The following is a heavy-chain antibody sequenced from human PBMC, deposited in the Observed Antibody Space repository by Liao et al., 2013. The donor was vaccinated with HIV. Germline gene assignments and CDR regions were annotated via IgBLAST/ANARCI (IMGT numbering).Heavy chain of an antibody. Sequence: QVQLQQWGAGLLKPSETLSLTCAVYGGSFSGYYWSWIRQPPREGAWSGSGKVNHSGSTNYNPSLKSRVTISVDTSKNQLSLKLSSVTAADTAVYYCARVKTRFAIPWSSLDVWGKGTTVTVSS. J-gene: IGHJ6*04. D-gene: IGHD2-15*01. CDR2: VNHSGST. CDR1: GGSFSGYY. V-gene: IGHV4-34*01. CDR3: ARVKTRFAIPWSSLDV.